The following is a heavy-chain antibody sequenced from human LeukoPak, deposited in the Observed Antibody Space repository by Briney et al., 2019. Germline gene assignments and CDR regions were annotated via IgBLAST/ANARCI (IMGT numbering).Heavy chain of an antibody. CDR2: INPNSGGT. Sequence: ASVKVSCKASGYTFTGYYMHWVRQAPGQGLEWMGWINPNSGGTNYAQKFQGRVTTTRDTSISTAYMELSRLRSDDTAVYYCARDRVWFGELGPVDYWGQGTLVTVSS. V-gene: IGHV1-2*02. CDR1: GYTFTGYY. J-gene: IGHJ4*02. CDR3: ARDRVWFGELGPVDY. D-gene: IGHD3-10*01.